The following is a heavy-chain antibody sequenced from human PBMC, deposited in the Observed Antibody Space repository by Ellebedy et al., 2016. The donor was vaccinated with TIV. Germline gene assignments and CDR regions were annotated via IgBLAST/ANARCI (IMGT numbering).Heavy chain of an antibody. CDR2: IYYNGNT. CDR3: AIQSRGTSKY. Sequence: SETLSLTXTVSGGSISSYYWTWIRQPPGKGLEWVGYIYYNGNTNYNPSLKSRVTISVDTSKNQFSLKLTSVTAADTAVYYCAIQSRGTSKYWGQGTLVTVSS. J-gene: IGHJ4*02. D-gene: IGHD2-2*01. CDR1: GGSISSYY. V-gene: IGHV4-59*08.